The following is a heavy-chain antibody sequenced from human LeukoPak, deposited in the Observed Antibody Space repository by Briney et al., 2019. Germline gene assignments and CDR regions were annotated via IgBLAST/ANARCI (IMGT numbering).Heavy chain of an antibody. Sequence: PGRSLRLSCAASGFTFSSYGMHWVRQAPGKGLEWVAVIWYDGSNKYYADSVKGRFTISRDNSKNTLYLQMNSLRAEDTAVYYCARVGVAAMVPDYYYYYYGMDVWGQGTTVTVSS. D-gene: IGHD5-18*01. CDR1: GFTFSSYG. CDR2: IWYDGSNK. V-gene: IGHV3-33*01. J-gene: IGHJ6*02. CDR3: ARVGVAAMVPDYYYYYYGMDV.